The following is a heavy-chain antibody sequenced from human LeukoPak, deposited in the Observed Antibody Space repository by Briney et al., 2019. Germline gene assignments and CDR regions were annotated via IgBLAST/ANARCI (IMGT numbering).Heavy chain of an antibody. CDR2: IDWEDDK. CDR3: ARMGVATFDF. J-gene: IGHJ4*02. CDR1: GFSLSTSGLR. Sequence: SGPALVKPTQTLTLTCTFTGFSLSTSGLRVSWIRQPPAKALEWLARIDWEDDKFYSTSLKTRLTIFKDTSKLQGVLTMTNMDPVDTATYYCARMGVATFDFWGQGTLVTVSS. D-gene: IGHD1-1*01. V-gene: IGHV2-70*04.